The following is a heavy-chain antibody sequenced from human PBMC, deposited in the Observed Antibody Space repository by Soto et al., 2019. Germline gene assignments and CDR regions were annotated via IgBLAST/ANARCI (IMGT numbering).Heavy chain of an antibody. CDR2: IYYSGST. Sequence: QVQLQESGPGLVKPSQTLSLTCTVSGGSISSGGYYWSWIRQHPGKGLEWIGYIYYSGSTYYNPSPRSRVTIAVDTSKNQFSRKLSSVTAADTAVYYCAGIYSGSPGGTLRYWGQGTLVTVSS. V-gene: IGHV4-31*03. CDR3: AGIYSGSPGGTLRY. J-gene: IGHJ4*02. D-gene: IGHD1-26*01. CDR1: GGSISSGGYY.